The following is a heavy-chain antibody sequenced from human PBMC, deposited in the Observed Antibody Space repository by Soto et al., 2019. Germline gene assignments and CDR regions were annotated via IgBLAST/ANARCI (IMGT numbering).Heavy chain of an antibody. Sequence: QVHLVQSGAEVRKPGASVKVSCKASGYTFSSYAMHWVRKAPGQRLEWMGWINAGYGNTKSSQKFQDRVTLSRDTSASTAYMELTSLRSEDTAVYYCARDTGDGTFDFWGQGTLVTVSS. CDR2: INAGYGNT. J-gene: IGHJ4*02. CDR3: ARDTGDGTFDF. D-gene: IGHD7-27*01. V-gene: IGHV1-3*01. CDR1: GYTFSSYA.